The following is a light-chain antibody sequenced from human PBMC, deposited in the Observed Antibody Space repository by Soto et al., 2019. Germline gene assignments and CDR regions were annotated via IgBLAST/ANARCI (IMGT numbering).Light chain of an antibody. V-gene: IGKV3-11*01. CDR2: DAS. J-gene: IGKJ5*01. CDR1: QSVSSY. CDR3: QQRSNWPLVT. Sequence: EIVLTQSPATLSLSPGERAALSCRASQSVSSYLAWYQQKPGQAPRLLIYDASNRATGIPARFSGSGSGTDVTLTISSLGPEDFAVYYCQQRSNWPLVTFGQGTRLEIK.